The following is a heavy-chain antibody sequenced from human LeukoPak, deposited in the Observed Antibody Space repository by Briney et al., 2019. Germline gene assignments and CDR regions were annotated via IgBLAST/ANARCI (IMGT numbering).Heavy chain of an antibody. CDR1: GGSISSSRNY. D-gene: IGHD5-12*01. V-gene: IGHV4-39*01. CDR2: IFYSGST. CDR3: ARHLKIWVAHHHAFDV. J-gene: IGHJ3*01. Sequence: SETLSLTCTVSGGSISSSRNYWGWIRQSPGKGLEWIGYIFYSGSTDYNPSLKSRVTISVDTSKNQVSLKLRSVTAADTANCARHLKIWVAHHHAFDVWSQGTMVTVSS.